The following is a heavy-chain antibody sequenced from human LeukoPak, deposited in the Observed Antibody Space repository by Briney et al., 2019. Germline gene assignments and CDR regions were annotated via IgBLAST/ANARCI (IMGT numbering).Heavy chain of an antibody. V-gene: IGHV3-53*01. D-gene: IGHD3-10*01. Sequence: GGSLRLSCAASGFTVSSNYMSWVRQAPGKGVEWVSVIYSGGTTYFADSVKGRFTISRDNSKNTLYLQMNSLRAEDTAVYSCARSAPRGSGSYYYYMDVWGKGTTVTVSS. CDR2: IYSGGTT. CDR1: GFTVSSNY. CDR3: ARSAPRGSGSYYYYMDV. J-gene: IGHJ6*03.